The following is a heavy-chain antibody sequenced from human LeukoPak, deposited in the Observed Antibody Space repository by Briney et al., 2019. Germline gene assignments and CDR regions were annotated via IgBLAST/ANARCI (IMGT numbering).Heavy chain of an antibody. CDR3: ARQSGATIN. Sequence: SETLSLTCAVYGGSFSGYYWSWIRQPPGKGLEWIGEINHSGSTNYNPSLKSRVTISVDRSKNQFSLKLTSVTAADTAVYYCARQSGATINWGRGTLVTVSS. J-gene: IGHJ4*02. V-gene: IGHV4-34*01. CDR2: INHSGST. D-gene: IGHD2-8*02. CDR1: GGSFSGYY.